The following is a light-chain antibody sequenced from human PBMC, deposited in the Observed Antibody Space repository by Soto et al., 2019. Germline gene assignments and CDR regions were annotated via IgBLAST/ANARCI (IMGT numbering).Light chain of an antibody. CDR1: QAISVY. Sequence: EVVLTQSPATLSLSPGERATLSCRASQAISVYLAWYQQKPGQAPTLLISDASNRATGVPARFRGSGSETDFTLTISSLEPEDFAVYACHQRNNSPPLTFGGGTKVEIK. CDR2: DAS. J-gene: IGKJ4*01. V-gene: IGKV3-11*01. CDR3: HQRNNSPPLT.